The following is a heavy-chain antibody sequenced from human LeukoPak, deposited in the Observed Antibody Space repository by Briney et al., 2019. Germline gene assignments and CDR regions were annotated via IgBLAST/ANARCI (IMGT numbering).Heavy chain of an antibody. CDR1: GFSFSSFA. Sequence: PGGSLRLSCTASGFSFSSFAMSWVRQAPGKGLEWVSTNSGSGGSTYYADSVKGRFTTSRDNSKNTLYLQMSSLRADDSAVYFCARLPWRARTGESIDYWGQGTLVTVSS. CDR2: NSGSGGST. D-gene: IGHD3-10*01. V-gene: IGHV3-23*01. J-gene: IGHJ4*02. CDR3: ARLPWRARTGESIDY.